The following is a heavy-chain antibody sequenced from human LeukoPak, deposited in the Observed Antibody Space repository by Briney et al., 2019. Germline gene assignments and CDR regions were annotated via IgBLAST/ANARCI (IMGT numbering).Heavy chain of an antibody. CDR2: IKSKTDGGTT. V-gene: IGHV3-15*01. Sequence: KPGGSLRLSCAASGFTFTNAWMSWVRQAPGKGLEWVGRIKSKTDGGTTDYAAPVKGRFTISRDDSKNTLYLLMNSLQTEDTAVYYCTVTPLGYCTNGVCSLDYWGQGTLVTVSS. CDR1: GFTFTNAW. J-gene: IGHJ4*02. D-gene: IGHD2-8*01. CDR3: TVTPLGYCTNGVCSLDY.